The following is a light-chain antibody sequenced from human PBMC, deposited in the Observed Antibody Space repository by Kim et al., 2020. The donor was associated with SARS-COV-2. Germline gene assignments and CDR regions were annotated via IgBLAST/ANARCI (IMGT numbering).Light chain of an antibody. CDR2: GKN. CDR1: SLRSYY. J-gene: IGLJ2*01. V-gene: IGLV3-19*01. CDR3: GSRDTNHNVI. Sequence: VDLGQTVRITCQGDSLRSYYATWYQQRPGQGPMLVIYGKNNRPSEIPDRFSGSSSGNTASLTITGAQAEDEADYYCGSRDTNHNVIFGGGTQLTVL.